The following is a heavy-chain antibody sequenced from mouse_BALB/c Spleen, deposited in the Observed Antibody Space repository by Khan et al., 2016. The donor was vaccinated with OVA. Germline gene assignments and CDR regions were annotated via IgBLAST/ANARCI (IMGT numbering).Heavy chain of an antibody. D-gene: IGHD2-1*01. CDR1: GYTFTSYW. CDR2: INPSTGYT. Sequence: QIQLVQSGAELAKPGASVKMSCKASGYTFTSYWMHWVKQRPGQGLEWIGYINPSTGYTEYNQKFKDKATLTADKSSSTAYMQLSSLTSEDSAVYYCARGNPRGFAYWGQGTLVTVSA. J-gene: IGHJ3*01. V-gene: IGHV1-7*01. CDR3: ARGNPRGFAY.